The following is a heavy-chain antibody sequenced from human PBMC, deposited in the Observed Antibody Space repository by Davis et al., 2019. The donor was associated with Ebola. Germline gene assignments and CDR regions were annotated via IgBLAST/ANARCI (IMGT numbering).Heavy chain of an antibody. V-gene: IGHV4-34*01. CDR3: ARDPLLRFLEWLLPPDYGMDV. J-gene: IGHJ6*02. CDR1: GGSFSGYY. D-gene: IGHD3-3*01. Sequence: SETLSLTCAVYGGSFSGYYWRWIRQPPGKGLEWIGEINHSGSTNYNPSLKSRVTISVDTSKNQFSLKLSSVTAADTAVYYCARDPLLRFLEWLLPPDYGMDVWGQGTTVTVSS. CDR2: INHSGST.